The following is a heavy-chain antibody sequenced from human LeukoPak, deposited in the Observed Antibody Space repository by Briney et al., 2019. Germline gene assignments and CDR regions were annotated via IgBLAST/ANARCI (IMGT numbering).Heavy chain of an antibody. Sequence: GASVKVSCKVSGYILTELYMHWVRQAPGQGLEWMGWINPNSGGTNYAQKFQGRVTMTRDTSISTAYMELSRLRSDDTAVYYCARDNDWFGESPGDYWGQGTLVTVPS. CDR2: INPNSGGT. CDR3: ARDNDWFGESPGDY. CDR1: GYILTELY. J-gene: IGHJ4*02. V-gene: IGHV1-2*02. D-gene: IGHD3-10*01.